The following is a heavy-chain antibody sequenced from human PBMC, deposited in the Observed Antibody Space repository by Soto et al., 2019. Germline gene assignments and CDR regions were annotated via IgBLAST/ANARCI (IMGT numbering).Heavy chain of an antibody. CDR2: IYSGGST. J-gene: IGHJ4*02. Sequence: GVSLRLSCAASGSTVSSNYMSWVRQAPGKGPEWVSVIYSGGSTYYADSVKGRFTISRDNAKNSLYLQMNSLRAEDTAVYYCARQVSVRGTADFDYWGQGTLVTVSS. CDR3: ARQVSVRGTADFDY. D-gene: IGHD3-10*01. CDR1: GSTVSSNY. V-gene: IGHV3-53*01.